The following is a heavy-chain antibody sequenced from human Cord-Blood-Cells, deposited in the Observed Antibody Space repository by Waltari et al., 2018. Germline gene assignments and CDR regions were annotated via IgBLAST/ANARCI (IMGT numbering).Heavy chain of an antibody. CDR2: INHSGST. V-gene: IGHV4-34*01. CDR3: AGDIVVVPAAIRYNWFDP. D-gene: IGHD2-2*02. Sequence: QVQLQQWGAGLLKPSETLSLTCAVYGGSFSGYYWSWIRQPQGKGLEWIGEINHSGSTNYNPSLKSRVTISVDTSKNQFSLKLSSVTAADTAVYYCAGDIVVVPAAIRYNWFDPWGQGTLVTVSS. J-gene: IGHJ5*02. CDR1: GGSFSGYY.